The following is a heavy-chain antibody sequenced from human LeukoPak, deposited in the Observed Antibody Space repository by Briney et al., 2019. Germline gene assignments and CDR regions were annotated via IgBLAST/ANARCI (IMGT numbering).Heavy chain of an antibody. D-gene: IGHD3-22*01. CDR3: AKDRAYYYDSSGPAFDY. V-gene: IGHV3-7*03. J-gene: IGHJ4*02. Sequence: PGGSLRLSCAASGFTFSSYWMSWVRQAPGKGLEWVANIKQDGSEKYYVDSVKGRFTISRDKSKNTLYLQMNSLRAEDTAVYYCAKDRAYYYDSSGPAFDYWGQGTLVTVSS. CDR1: GFTFSSYW. CDR2: IKQDGSEK.